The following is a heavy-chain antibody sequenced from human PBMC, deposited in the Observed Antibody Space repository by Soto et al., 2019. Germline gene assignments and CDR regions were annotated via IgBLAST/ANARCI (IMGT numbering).Heavy chain of an antibody. CDR3: AGGGAGSGPFTWELPDH. V-gene: IGHV1-45*02. Sequence: QMQLVQSGAEVKKTGSSVTVSCKALGNTFTYRYLHWVRQAPGQALEWMGWITPFSGDVHYAQKGQERVTITRDRSINTAYMQMSSLRSEDTAMYFCAGGGAGSGPFTWELPDHWGQGTLVTVSS. CDR2: ITPFSGDV. CDR1: GNTFTYRY. D-gene: IGHD1-26*01. J-gene: IGHJ4*02.